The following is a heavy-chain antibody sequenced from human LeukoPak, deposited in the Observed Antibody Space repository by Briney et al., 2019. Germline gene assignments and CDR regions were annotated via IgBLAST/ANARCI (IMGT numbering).Heavy chain of an antibody. D-gene: IGHD3-9*01. CDR1: GFTVSSNY. V-gene: IGHV3-66*02. CDR2: IYSGGST. J-gene: IGHJ6*04. CDR3: ASSSRPLAILTGSKTSDYYYGMDV. Sequence: PGGSLRLSCAASGFTVSSNYMSWVRQAPGKGLEWVSVIYSGGSTYYADSVKGRFTISRDNSKNTLYLQMNSLRAEDTAVYYCASSSRPLAILTGSKTSDYYYGMDVWGKGTTVTVSS.